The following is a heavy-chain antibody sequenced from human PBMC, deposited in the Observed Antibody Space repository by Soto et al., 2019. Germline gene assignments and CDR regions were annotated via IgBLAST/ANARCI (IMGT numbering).Heavy chain of an antibody. Sequence: PGGSLRLSCVGSGFVFKNFAIKWVRHPPGKGLEWVSVIRGTGLNTYYAASVKGRFNISRDNSKNTVYLQMDSLKVEDTAVYYCAKRASPANIDNWFDPWGPGTQVTVSS. V-gene: IGHV3-23*01. J-gene: IGHJ5*02. CDR1: GFVFKNFA. CDR2: IRGTGLNT. CDR3: AKRASPANIDNWFDP.